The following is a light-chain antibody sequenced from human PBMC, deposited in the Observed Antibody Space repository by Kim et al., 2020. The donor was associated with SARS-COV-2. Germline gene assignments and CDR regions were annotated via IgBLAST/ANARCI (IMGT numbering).Light chain of an antibody. CDR1: SGHSSYA. J-gene: IGLJ3*02. Sequence: QPVLTQSPSASASLGASVKLTCTLSSGHSSYAIAWHQQQPEKGPRYLMKLNSDGSHTKGDGIPDRFSGSSSGAERYLTISSLQSEDEADYYCQTWGTGTWVFGGETQLTVL. CDR3: QTWGTGTWV. CDR2: LNSDGSH. V-gene: IGLV4-69*01.